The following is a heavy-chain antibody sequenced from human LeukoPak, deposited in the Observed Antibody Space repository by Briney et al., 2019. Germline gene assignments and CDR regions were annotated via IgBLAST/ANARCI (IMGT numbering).Heavy chain of an antibody. J-gene: IGHJ4*02. CDR1: GGSISSYY. CDR3: AGVGLYYFDY. V-gene: IGHV4-4*07. CDR2: IYTSGST. D-gene: IGHD3-10*01. Sequence: SETLSLTCTVSGGSISSYYWSWIRQPAGKGLEWIGRIYTSGSTNYNPSLKSRVTISVDRSKNQFSLKLSSVTAADTAVYYCAGVGLYYFDYWGQGTLVTVSS.